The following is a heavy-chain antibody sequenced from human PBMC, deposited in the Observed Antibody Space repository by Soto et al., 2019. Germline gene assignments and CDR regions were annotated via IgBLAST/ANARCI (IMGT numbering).Heavy chain of an antibody. D-gene: IGHD1-26*01. V-gene: IGHV1-69*06. Sequence: RASVKVSCKASGGTFSSYAISWVRQAPGQGLEWMGGIIPIFGTANYAQKFQGRVTITADKSTSTAYMELSSLRSEDTAVYYCARDVGGSYVFDYWGQGTLVTVSS. CDR2: IIPIFGTA. CDR3: ARDVGGSYVFDY. J-gene: IGHJ4*02. CDR1: GGTFSSYA.